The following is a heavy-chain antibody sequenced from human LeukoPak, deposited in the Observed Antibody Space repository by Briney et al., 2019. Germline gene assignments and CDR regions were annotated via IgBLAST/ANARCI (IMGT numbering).Heavy chain of an antibody. J-gene: IGHJ4*02. CDR2: IYPGDSDT. D-gene: IGHD1-26*01. V-gene: IGHV5-51*01. Sequence: GESLKISCKASGYSFTSYWIGWVRQMPGKGLEWMGIIYPGDSDTRYSPSFQGQVTISADKSISSAYLQWSSLKASDTSMYYCARHARIVGTTNYLEGYFDYWGQGILVTVSS. CDR3: ARHARIVGTTNYLEGYFDY. CDR1: GYSFTSYW.